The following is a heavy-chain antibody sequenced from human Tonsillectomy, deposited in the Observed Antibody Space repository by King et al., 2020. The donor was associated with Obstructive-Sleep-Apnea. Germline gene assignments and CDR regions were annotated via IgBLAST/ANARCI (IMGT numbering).Heavy chain of an antibody. J-gene: IGHJ5*02. D-gene: IGHD6-19*01. CDR1: GYTFTSYY. CDR2: INPSGGST. CDR3: AGEGSGWPRWFDP. V-gene: IGHV1-46*01. Sequence: VQLVESGAEVKKPGASVKVSCKASGYTFTSYYMHWVRQAPGQGLEWMGIINPSGGSTSYAQKFQGRVTMTRDTSTSTVYMELSSLRSEDTAVYYCAGEGSGWPRWFDPWGQGTLVTVSS.